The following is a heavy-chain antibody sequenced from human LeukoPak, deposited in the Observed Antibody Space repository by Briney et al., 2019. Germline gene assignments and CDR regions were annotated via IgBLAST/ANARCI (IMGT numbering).Heavy chain of an antibody. D-gene: IGHD2-15*01. V-gene: IGHV3-21*04. J-gene: IGHJ4*02. Sequence: AGGSLRLSCAASGFSFSSYSMSWVRQAPGKGLEWVSSISSTSKYIYYRDSVEGRFTVSRDNAKNSLYLQMNSLRAEDTALYYCAKGSGGSCYSYSDYWGQGTLVTVSS. CDR1: GFSFSSYS. CDR3: AKGSGGSCYSYSDY. CDR2: ISSTSKYI.